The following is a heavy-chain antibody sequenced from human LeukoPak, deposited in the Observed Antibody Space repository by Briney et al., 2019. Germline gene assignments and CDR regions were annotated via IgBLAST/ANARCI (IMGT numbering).Heavy chain of an antibody. CDR1: GFTFSRYS. D-gene: IGHD4-17*01. V-gene: IGHV3-21*01. Sequence: GGSLRLSCAASGFTFSRYSMNWVRQAPGQGLEWDSSISSSSNYIYYADSLKVRFTISRDNAANSLFLQMNSLRAEDTAVYYCARESGSVTSEVDFDYWEQGTLVTVSS. J-gene: IGHJ4*02. CDR2: ISSSSNYI. CDR3: ARESGSVTSEVDFDY.